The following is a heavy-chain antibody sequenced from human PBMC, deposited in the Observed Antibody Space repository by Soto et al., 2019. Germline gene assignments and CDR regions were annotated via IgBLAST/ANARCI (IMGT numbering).Heavy chain of an antibody. V-gene: IGHV3-23*01. D-gene: IGHD4-17*01. CDR3: ARDQGRTVTAILQH. J-gene: IGHJ1*01. CDR1: GFTFSTYA. CDR2: VSGSGGNT. Sequence: GGSLRLSCAASGFTFSTYAMTWVRQSPGKGLEWVSSVSGSGGNTYYADSVKGRFTISRDNSKNTLYLQMNSLRAEDTALYYCARDQGRTVTAILQHWGQGTLVTVSS.